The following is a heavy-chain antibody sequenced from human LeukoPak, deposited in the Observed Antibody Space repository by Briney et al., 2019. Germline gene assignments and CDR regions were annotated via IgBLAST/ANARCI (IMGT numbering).Heavy chain of an antibody. D-gene: IGHD2-15*01. J-gene: IGHJ4*02. Sequence: SDPLSLTCTVSGGSISGYYWSWIRQPPGKGLEWIGYIYYSGSTKYNTSLKSRVSISVDTSKNQFSLKLSSVTAADTAVYYCARVFCSGGICYSAIFDHWGQGTLVTVSS. CDR1: GGSISGYY. V-gene: IGHV4-59*07. CDR3: ARVFCSGGICYSAIFDH. CDR2: IYYSGST.